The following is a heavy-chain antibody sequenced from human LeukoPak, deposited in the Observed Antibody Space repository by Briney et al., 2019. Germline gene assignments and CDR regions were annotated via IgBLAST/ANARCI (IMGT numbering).Heavy chain of an antibody. CDR3: ARRNSGWDWYFDL. V-gene: IGHV4-59*01. CDR2: IYYSGAT. J-gene: IGHJ2*01. D-gene: IGHD6-19*01. Sequence: SETLSLTCTVSGGSISSYYWSWIRQPPGKGLEWIGYIYYSGATNYNPSLRSRATISADTSKNQFSLELNSMTAADTAVYYCARRNSGWDWYFDLWGRGTLVTVSS. CDR1: GGSISSYY.